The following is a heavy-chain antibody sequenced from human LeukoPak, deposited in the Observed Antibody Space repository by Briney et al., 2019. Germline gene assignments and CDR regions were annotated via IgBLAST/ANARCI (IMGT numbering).Heavy chain of an antibody. Sequence: SETLSLTCTVSGGSISSYYWSWIRQPAGKGLEWIGRIYTSGSTNYNPSLKSRVTISVDKSKNQFSLKLSSVTAADTAVNYCARDGDFWSGGMIDYWGQGTLVTVSS. CDR1: GGSISSYY. CDR2: IYTSGST. D-gene: IGHD3-3*01. CDR3: ARDGDFWSGGMIDY. J-gene: IGHJ4*02. V-gene: IGHV4-4*07.